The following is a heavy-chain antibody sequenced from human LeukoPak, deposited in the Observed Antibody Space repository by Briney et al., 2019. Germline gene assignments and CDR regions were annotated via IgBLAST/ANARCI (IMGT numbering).Heavy chain of an antibody. CDR2: ISRSASTI. V-gene: IGHV3-48*03. J-gene: IGHJ4*02. Sequence: GXALXXXCAASGFTFSSYEMNWVRQAPGKGVEWVSYISRSASTIYYADSVKGRLTISRDNAKNSVYMQMNSLRAEDTGVYYCARGYDSGSYYVYWGQGTLVTVSS. D-gene: IGHD3-22*01. CDR1: GFTFSSYE. CDR3: ARGYDSGSYYVY.